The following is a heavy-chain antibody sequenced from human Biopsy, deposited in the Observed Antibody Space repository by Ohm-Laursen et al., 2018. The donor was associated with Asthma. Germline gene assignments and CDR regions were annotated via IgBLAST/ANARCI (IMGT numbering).Heavy chain of an antibody. D-gene: IGHD2-2*01. V-gene: IGHV1-69*13. CDR1: GGTFNTYV. CDR2: INSVFGTT. J-gene: IGHJ4*02. Sequence: SVKVSCKSLGGTFNTYVIGWGRQAPGQGLEGMGGINSVFGTTTYPQKFQDRVTITADDSTSTVYMELSSLRSEDTAVYYCARKAGSCISRTCYSLDFWGQGTLVTVSS. CDR3: ARKAGSCISRTCYSLDF.